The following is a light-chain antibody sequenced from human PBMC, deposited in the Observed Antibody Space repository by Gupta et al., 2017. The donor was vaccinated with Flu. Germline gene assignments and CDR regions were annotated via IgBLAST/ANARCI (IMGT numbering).Light chain of an antibody. Sequence: EIVLTQSPGTLSLSPGEGATLSCRASQSVSYYLAWYQQKFGQAPRLLIYDASTRATGIPARFSGSGSGTDFTLTSSRREPEDFAVYYWQQRHTLLTFGHGTKVDIK. CDR3: QQRHTLLT. CDR1: QSVSYY. V-gene: IGKV3-11*01. CDR2: DAS. J-gene: IGKJ3*01.